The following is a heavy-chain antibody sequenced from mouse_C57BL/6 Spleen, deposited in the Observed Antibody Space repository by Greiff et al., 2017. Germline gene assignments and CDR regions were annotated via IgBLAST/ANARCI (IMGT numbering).Heavy chain of an antibody. J-gene: IGHJ2*01. V-gene: IGHV1-82*01. CDR2: IYPGDGDT. Sequence: QVQLQQSGPELVKPGASVKISCKASGYAFSSSWMNWVKPRPGKGLEWIGRIYPGDGDTNYNGKFKGKATLTADKSSSTAYMQLSSLTSEDSAVYFCARSGYYGYFDYWGQGTTLTVSS. CDR3: ARSGYYGYFDY. D-gene: IGHD1-1*01. CDR1: GYAFSSSW.